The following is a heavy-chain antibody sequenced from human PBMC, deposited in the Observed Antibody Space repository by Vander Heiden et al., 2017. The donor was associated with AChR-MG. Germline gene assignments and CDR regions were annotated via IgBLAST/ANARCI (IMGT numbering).Heavy chain of an antibody. V-gene: IGHV1-8*01. Sequence: QVQLVQSGAEVKKPGASVKVSCKASGYTFTGYVISWVGPATGQGLEWMGWMNPNSGNTGYAQKFQGRVTMTRNTSISTAYMELSSLRSEDTAVYYCARVGSSSWYVYGMDVWGQGTTVTVSS. D-gene: IGHD6-13*01. CDR3: ARVGSSSWYVYGMDV. J-gene: IGHJ6*02. CDR1: GYTFTGYV. CDR2: MNPNSGNT.